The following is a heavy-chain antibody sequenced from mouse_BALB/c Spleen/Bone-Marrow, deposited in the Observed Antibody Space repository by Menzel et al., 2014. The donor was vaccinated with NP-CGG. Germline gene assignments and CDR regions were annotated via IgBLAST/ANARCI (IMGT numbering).Heavy chain of an antibody. D-gene: IGHD1-2*01. CDR1: GFSLTSYG. Sequence: VKLQESGPGLVQPSQSLSITCTVSGFSLTSYGVHWVRQSPGKGLEWLGVIWSGGSTDYNAAFISRLSISKDNSKSQVFFKMNNLQANDTAIYYCARNSHYYGYYYAMDYWDQGTSVTVSS. V-gene: IGHV2-2*02. J-gene: IGHJ4*01. CDR2: IWSGGST. CDR3: ARNSHYYGYYYAMDY.